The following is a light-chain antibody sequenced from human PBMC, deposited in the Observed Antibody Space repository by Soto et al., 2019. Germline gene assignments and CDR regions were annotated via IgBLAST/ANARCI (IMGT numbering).Light chain of an antibody. J-gene: IGLJ2*01. V-gene: IGLV2-8*01. CDR1: SSDVGGYNY. Sequence: QSVLTQPPSASGSPGQSVTISCTGTSSDVGGYNYVSWYQQHPGKAPKLMIYEVNKRPSGVPDRFSGSKSGNTASLTVSGLQADDEADYYRTSYAGDNIFVVFGGGTKLTVL. CDR3: TSYAGDNIFVV. CDR2: EVN.